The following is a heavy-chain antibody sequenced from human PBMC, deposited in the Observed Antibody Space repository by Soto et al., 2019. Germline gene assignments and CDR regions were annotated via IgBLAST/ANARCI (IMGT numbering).Heavy chain of an antibody. D-gene: IGHD6-19*01. CDR1: RYTFNSYA. CDR3: ARDLRGYSSGWHVYYCGMDV. CDR2: INAGNGDT. J-gene: IGHJ6*02. V-gene: IGHV1-3*01. Sequence: ASVKVSCKASRYTFNSYAMHWVRQAPGQRLEWMGWINAGNGDTKYSQKFQGRVTITRDTSASTAYMELSSLRSDDTAVYYCARDLRGYSSGWHVYYCGMDVWGQGTTVTVSS.